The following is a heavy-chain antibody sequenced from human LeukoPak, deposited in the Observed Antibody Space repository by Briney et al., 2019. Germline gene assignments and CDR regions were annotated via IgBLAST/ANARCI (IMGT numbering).Heavy chain of an antibody. V-gene: IGHV1-69*13. CDR2: IIPIFGTA. J-gene: IGHJ3*02. CDR1: GGTFSSYA. D-gene: IGHD3-22*01. Sequence: SVKVSCKASGGTFSSYAISWVRQAPGQGLEWMGGIIPIFGTANYAQKFQGRDTITADESTSTAYMELSSLRSEDTAVYYCASPPYYYSDNDAFDIWGQGTMVTVSS. CDR3: ASPPYYYSDNDAFDI.